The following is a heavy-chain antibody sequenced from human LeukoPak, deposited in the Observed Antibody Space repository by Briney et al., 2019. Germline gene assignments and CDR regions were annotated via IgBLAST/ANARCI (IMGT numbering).Heavy chain of an antibody. D-gene: IGHD5-12*01. CDR2: IYYSGTT. CDR1: DGSISSSGYY. J-gene: IGHJ4*02. V-gene: IGHV4-39*07. Sequence: SETLSLTCIVSDGSISSSGYYWGWLRQSPGKGLEWIGSIYYSGTTHYTPSLKSRVAISADTYKNQFSLKLRSVTATDTAVYYCARTAPTMLEVTKTYYYDYWGPGTLVTVSS. CDR3: ARTAPTMLEVTKTYYYDY.